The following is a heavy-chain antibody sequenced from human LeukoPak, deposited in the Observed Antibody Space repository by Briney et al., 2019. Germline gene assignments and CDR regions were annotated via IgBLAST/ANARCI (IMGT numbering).Heavy chain of an antibody. CDR1: GGSISNSNYF. CDR2: VHYTGKT. CDR3: AREGGRYYYDSSGYLTTPFDY. Sequence: PSETLSLTCTVSGGSISNSNYFWGWIRQPPGKGLECVGIVHYTGKTYYNPSLRSRVTIFVDTPNNQFSLKLSSVTAADTAVYYCAREGGRYYYDSSGYLTTPFDYWGQGTLVTVSS. J-gene: IGHJ4*02. D-gene: IGHD3-22*01. V-gene: IGHV4-39*07.